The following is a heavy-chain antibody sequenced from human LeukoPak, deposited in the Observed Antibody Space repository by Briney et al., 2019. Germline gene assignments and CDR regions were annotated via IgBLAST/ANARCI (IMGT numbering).Heavy chain of an antibody. CDR3: ANWLGSSWSFMGPFDY. Sequence: PGGSLRLSCAASGFTFSNYVMSWVRQAPGKGLEWVSAISGSGGRTYYADSVKGRFTISRDNSKNTLYPQMNSLRGGDTAVYVCANWLGSSWSFMGPFDYWGRGTLVTVSS. CDR1: GFTFSNYV. J-gene: IGHJ4*02. V-gene: IGHV3-23*01. CDR2: ISGSGGRT. D-gene: IGHD6-13*01.